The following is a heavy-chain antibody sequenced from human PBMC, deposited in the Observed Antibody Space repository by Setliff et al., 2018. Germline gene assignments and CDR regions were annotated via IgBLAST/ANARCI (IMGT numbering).Heavy chain of an antibody. J-gene: IGHJ4*02. CDR2: IRNKARIYTT. CDR3: TRDWDAALAN. CDR1: GFTFSDHY. Sequence: GGSLRLSCEASGFTFSDHYMDWLRQAPGKGLEWVGRIRNKARIYTTEYAASVEGRFTVSRDDSKNSLFLQMNSLKIEDTAMYYCTRDWDAALANWGQGTPVTVSS. D-gene: IGHD5-18*01. V-gene: IGHV3-72*01.